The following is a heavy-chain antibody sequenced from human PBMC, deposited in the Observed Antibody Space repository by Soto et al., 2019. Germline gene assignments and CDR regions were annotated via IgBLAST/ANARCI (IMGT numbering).Heavy chain of an antibody. CDR1: GGSISSAGYY. CDR3: ARETYGNNWCDP. J-gene: IGHJ5*02. CDR2: IHYRGST. D-gene: IGHD2-8*01. V-gene: IGHV4-31*03. Sequence: PSETLSLTCTVSGGSISSAGYYWTWIRQQPGNGLEWIGHIHYRGSTFYNPSLKSRLSISVDTSKNQFSLNLSSVTAADTAVYYCARETYGNNWCDPWGQGTLVTVSS.